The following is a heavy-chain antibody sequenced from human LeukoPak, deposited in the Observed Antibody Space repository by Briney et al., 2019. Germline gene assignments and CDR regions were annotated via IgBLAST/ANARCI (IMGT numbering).Heavy chain of an antibody. CDR2: INTNTGNP. J-gene: IGHJ5*02. V-gene: IGHV7-4-1*02. D-gene: IGHD6-19*01. CDR1: GYTFTTYA. CDR3: AKYNSGWYRWFDP. Sequence: ASVKVSCKASGYTFTTYAMNWVRQAPGQGLEWMGWINTNTGNPTYAQGFTGRFVFSLDTSASTAYLQISSLKAEDTAVYYCAKYNSGWYRWFDPWGQGTLVIVSS.